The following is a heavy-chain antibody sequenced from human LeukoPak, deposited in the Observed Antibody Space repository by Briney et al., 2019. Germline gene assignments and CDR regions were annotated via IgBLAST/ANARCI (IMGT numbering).Heavy chain of an antibody. J-gene: IGHJ3*01. V-gene: IGHV3-30*04. D-gene: IGHD7-27*01. CDR3: ARDNWGGAFDL. CDR1: GFTFNKYT. CDR2: VLYDGRLK. Sequence: GGSLRLSCAASGFTFNKYTMHWVRQAPGKGLEWVAVVLYDGRLKNNADSVKGRFTISRDNSKNMMYLQMNSLRDEDTALYYCARDNWGGAFDLWGQGTMVTVSS.